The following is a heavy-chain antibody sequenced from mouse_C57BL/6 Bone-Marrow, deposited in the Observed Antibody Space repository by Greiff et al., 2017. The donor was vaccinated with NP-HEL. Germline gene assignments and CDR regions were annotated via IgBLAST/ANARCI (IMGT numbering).Heavy chain of an antibody. CDR2: INPGSGGT. Sequence: QVQLQQSGAELVRPGTSVKVSCKASGYAFTNYLIEWVKQRPGQGLEWIGVINPGSGGTNYNEKFKGKATLTADKSSSTAYMQLSSLTSEDSAVYFCARERDYYGSSSPYWYFDVWGTGTTVTVSS. J-gene: IGHJ1*03. D-gene: IGHD1-1*01. V-gene: IGHV1-54*01. CDR3: ARERDYYGSSSPYWYFDV. CDR1: GYAFTNYL.